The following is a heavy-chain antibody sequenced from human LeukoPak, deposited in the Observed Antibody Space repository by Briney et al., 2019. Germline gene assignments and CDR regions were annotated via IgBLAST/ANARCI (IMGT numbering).Heavy chain of an antibody. Sequence: SETLSLTCAVYGGSFSGYYWSWIRQPPGKGLEWIGEINHSGSTNYNPSLKSRVTISVDTSKNQFSLKLSSVTAADTAVYYCARDLILTGPTLYYYYGMDVWGQGTTVTVSS. J-gene: IGHJ6*02. V-gene: IGHV4-34*01. D-gene: IGHD3-9*01. CDR2: INHSGST. CDR3: ARDLILTGPTLYYYYGMDV. CDR1: GGSFSGYY.